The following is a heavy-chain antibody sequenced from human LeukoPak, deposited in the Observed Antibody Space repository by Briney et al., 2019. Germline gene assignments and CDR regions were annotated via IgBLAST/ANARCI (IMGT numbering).Heavy chain of an antibody. V-gene: IGHV3-33*01. J-gene: IGHJ4*02. D-gene: IGHD3-22*01. CDR1: GFTFSSYG. Sequence: GGSLRLSCAASGFTFSSYGMHWVRQAPGKGLEWVAVIWYDGSNKYYADSVKGRFTISRDNSKNTLYLQMNSLRAEDTAVYYCAGSDDYYDSSGFDYWGQGTLVTVSS. CDR3: AGSDDYYDSSGFDY. CDR2: IWYDGSNK.